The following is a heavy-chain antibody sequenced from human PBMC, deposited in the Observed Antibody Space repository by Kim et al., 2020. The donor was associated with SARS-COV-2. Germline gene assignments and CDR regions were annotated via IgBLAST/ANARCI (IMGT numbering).Heavy chain of an antibody. CDR2: INAGNGNT. J-gene: IGHJ4*02. D-gene: IGHD6-13*01. CDR1: GYTFTSYA. Sequence: ASVKVSCKASGYTFTSYAMHWVRQAPGQRLEWMGWINAGNGNTKYSQKFQGRVTITRDTSASTAYMELSSLRSEDTAVYYCARDIARGVKDYYFDYWGQGTLVTVSS. V-gene: IGHV1-3*01. CDR3: ARDIARGVKDYYFDY.